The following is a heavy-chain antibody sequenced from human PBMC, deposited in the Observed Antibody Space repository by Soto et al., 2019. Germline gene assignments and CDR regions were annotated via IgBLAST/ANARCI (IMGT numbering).Heavy chain of an antibody. D-gene: IGHD1-26*01. Sequence: QLQLQESGPGLVKPSETLSLACTVSGGSISSSSSYYWAWVRQSPGKGLAWVGSIYYSGITHYTPAFKSRVSISVDTSKNQFSLRVTSVTAADTAVFYCARHSREREGYFLWELDLWGQGTRVIVSS. CDR3: ARHSREREGYFLWELDL. J-gene: IGHJ4*01. V-gene: IGHV4-39*01. CDR2: IYYSGIT. CDR1: GGSISSSSSYY.